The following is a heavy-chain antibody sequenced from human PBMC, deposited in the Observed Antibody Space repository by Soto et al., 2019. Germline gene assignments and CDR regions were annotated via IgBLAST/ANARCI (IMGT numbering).Heavy chain of an antibody. CDR1: GFTFSSYG. CDR2: ISYDGSNK. CDR3: AKARALLRFLEWLLDDAFDI. V-gene: IGHV3-30*18. J-gene: IGHJ3*02. Sequence: QVQLVESGGGVVQPGRSLRLSCAASGFTFSSYGMHWVRQAPGKGLEWVAVISYDGSNKYYADSVKGRFTISRDNSKNKLYLQMNSLRAEDTAVYYCAKARALLRFLEWLLDDAFDIWGQGTMVTVSS. D-gene: IGHD3-3*01.